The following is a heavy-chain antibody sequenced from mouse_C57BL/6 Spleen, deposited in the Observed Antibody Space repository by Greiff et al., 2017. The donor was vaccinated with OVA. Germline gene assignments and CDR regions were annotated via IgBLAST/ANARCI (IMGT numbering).Heavy chain of an antibody. CDR2: IDPSDSYT. Sequence: VKLQQPGAELVKPGASVKLSCKASGYTFTSYWMQWVKQRPGQGLEWIGEIDPSDSYTNYNQKFKGKATLTVDTSSSTAYMQLSSLTSEDSAVYYCARKAMVTTGDYFDYWGQGTTLTVSS. J-gene: IGHJ2*01. CDR3: ARKAMVTTGDYFDY. CDR1: GYTFTSYW. V-gene: IGHV1-50*01. D-gene: IGHD2-2*01.